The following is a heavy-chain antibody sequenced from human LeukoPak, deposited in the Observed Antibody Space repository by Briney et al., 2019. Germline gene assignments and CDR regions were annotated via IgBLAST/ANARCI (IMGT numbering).Heavy chain of an antibody. Sequence: ASVKVSCKASGYTFTSYGISWVRQAPGQGLERMGWISAYNGNTNYAQKLQGRVTMTTDTSTSTAYMELRSLRSDDTAVYYCARVAPIAAAGSRWFDPWGQGTLVTVSS. CDR2: ISAYNGNT. D-gene: IGHD6-13*01. V-gene: IGHV1-18*01. CDR3: ARVAPIAAAGSRWFDP. J-gene: IGHJ5*02. CDR1: GYTFTSYG.